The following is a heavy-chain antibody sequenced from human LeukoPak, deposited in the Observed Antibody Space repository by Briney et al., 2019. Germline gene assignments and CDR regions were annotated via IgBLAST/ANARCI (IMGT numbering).Heavy chain of an antibody. Sequence: PGGSLRLSCAASGFTVSSNYMSWVRQAPGKGLEWVSVIYSGGSTYYADSVKGRFIISRDNSKNTLYLQMNSLRADDTAVYYCARTRSSGNSDYWGQGIMVTVSS. CDR3: ARTRSSGNSDY. D-gene: IGHD3-10*01. V-gene: IGHV3-53*01. J-gene: IGHJ4*02. CDR2: IYSGGST. CDR1: GFTVSSNY.